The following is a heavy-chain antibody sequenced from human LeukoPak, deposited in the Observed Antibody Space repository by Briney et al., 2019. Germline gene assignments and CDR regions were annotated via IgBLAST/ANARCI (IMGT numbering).Heavy chain of an antibody. V-gene: IGHV4-39*01. J-gene: IGHJ6*03. CDR3: ASCPPVPAAIGDYYYMDV. Sequence: SETLSLTCTVSGGSISSSSYYWGWIRQPPGKGLEWIGSIYYSGSTYYNPSLKSRVTISVDTSKNQFSLKLSSVTAADTAVYYCASCPPVPAAIGDYYYMDVWGKGTTVTVSS. CDR1: GGSISSSSYY. D-gene: IGHD2-2*01. CDR2: IYYSGST.